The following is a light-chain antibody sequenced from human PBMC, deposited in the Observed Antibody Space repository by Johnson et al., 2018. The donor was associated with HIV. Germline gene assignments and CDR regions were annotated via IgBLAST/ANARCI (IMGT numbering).Light chain of an antibody. Sequence: QSVLTQPPSVSAAPGQKVTISCSGSSSNIGNNYVSWYQQLPGTAPKLLIYENNKRPLGIPDRFSGSKSGPSATLGITGLQTGDEADYYCGTWDSSLSALYVFGTGTKVTVL. V-gene: IGLV1-51*02. J-gene: IGLJ1*01. CDR1: SSNIGNNY. CDR3: GTWDSSLSALYV. CDR2: ENN.